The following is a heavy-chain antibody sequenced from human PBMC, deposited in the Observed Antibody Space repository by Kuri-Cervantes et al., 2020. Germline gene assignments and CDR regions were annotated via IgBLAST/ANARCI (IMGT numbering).Heavy chain of an antibody. CDR3: TLNSARPAVDY. CDR1: GYTFTSYD. D-gene: IGHD2-21*01. Sequence: SVKVSCKASGYTFTSYDINWVRQATGQGLEWMGGIIPIFGTANYAQKFQGRVTITADESTSTAYMELSSLRSEDTAVYYCTLNSARPAVDYWGQGTLVTVSS. V-gene: IGHV1-69*13. CDR2: IIPIFGTA. J-gene: IGHJ4*02.